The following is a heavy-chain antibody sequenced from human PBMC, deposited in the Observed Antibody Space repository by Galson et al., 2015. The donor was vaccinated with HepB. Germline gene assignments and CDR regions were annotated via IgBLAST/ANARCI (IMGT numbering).Heavy chain of an antibody. CDR1: GFSFSSYD. CDR2: ISSSSSFI. D-gene: IGHD3-10*01. Sequence: SLRLSCAASGFSFSSYDMTWVRQAPGKGLEWVSSISSSSSFIYYADSVKGRFTISRDNAKNSLFLQMNSLRAEDTAVYYCARVQLYFAELLLLGFDYWGQGTLVTVSS. CDR3: ARVQLYFAELLLLGFDY. V-gene: IGHV3-21*01. J-gene: IGHJ4*02.